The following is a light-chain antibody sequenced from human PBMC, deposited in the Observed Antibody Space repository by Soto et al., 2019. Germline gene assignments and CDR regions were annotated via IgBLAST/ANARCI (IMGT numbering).Light chain of an antibody. CDR2: DAS. Sequence: EIVLTQSPATLSLXXXXXATLSCRASQSVSSYLAWYQQKPGQAPRLLIYDASNRATGIPARFSGSGSGTDFTLTISSLEPEDFAVYYCQQRSNWPPITFGQGTRLEIK. J-gene: IGKJ5*01. CDR1: QSVSSY. V-gene: IGKV3-11*01. CDR3: QQRSNWPPIT.